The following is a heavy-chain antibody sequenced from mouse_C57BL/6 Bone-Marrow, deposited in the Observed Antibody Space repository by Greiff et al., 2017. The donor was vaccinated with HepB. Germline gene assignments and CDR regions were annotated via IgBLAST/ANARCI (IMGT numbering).Heavy chain of an antibody. CDR3: ARGGGYVDY. J-gene: IGHJ2*01. CDR1: GYTFTSYW. CDR2: IYPSDSET. Sequence: QVQLQQPGAELVRPGSSVKLSCKASGYTFTSYWMDWVKQRPGQGLEWIGNIYPSDSETHYNQKFKDKATLTVAKSSSTAYMQLSSLTSEDSAVYCCARGGGYVDYWGQGTTLTVSS. V-gene: IGHV1-61*01.